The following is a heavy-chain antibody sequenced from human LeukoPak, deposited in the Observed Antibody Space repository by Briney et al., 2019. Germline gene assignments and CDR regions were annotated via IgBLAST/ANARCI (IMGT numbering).Heavy chain of an antibody. CDR3: ARDTYYYDSSDFYYYYGMDV. CDR1: GGSISSSNW. CDR2: IYHSGST. Sequence: PSGTLSLTCAVSGGSISSSNWWSWVRQPPGKGLEWIGEIYHSGSTNYNPSLKSRVTISVDKSKNQFSLKLSSVTAADTAVYYCARDTYYYDSSDFYYYYGMDVWGQGTTVTVSS. J-gene: IGHJ6*02. V-gene: IGHV4-4*02. D-gene: IGHD3-22*01.